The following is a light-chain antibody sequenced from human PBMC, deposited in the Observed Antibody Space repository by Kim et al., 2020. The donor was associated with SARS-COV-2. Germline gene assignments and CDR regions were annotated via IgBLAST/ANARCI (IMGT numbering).Light chain of an antibody. Sequence: SYELTQPPSVSVSPGQTASITCSGDKLGDKYACWYQQKPGQSPVLVIHQDSKRPSGIPERFSGSNSGNTATLTISGTQAMDEADYYCQAWDSSIVVFCGGTQLTVL. CDR3: QAWDSSIVV. J-gene: IGLJ2*01. V-gene: IGLV3-1*01. CDR2: QDS. CDR1: KLGDKY.